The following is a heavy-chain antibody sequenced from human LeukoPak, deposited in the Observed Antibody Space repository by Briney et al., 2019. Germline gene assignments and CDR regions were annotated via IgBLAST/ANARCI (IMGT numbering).Heavy chain of an antibody. CDR1: GFTFNKYS. V-gene: IGHV3-21*06. CDR3: ARLRWEQTGYSSDY. Sequence: GGSLRLSCAASGFTFNKYSMNWVRQAPGKGLEWVSSISTSSSYIYYADSVKGRFTISRDNAKNSLYLQMNSLRAEDTAVFYCARLRWEQTGYSSDYWGQGTLVTVSS. J-gene: IGHJ4*02. CDR2: ISTSSSYI. D-gene: IGHD4-23*01.